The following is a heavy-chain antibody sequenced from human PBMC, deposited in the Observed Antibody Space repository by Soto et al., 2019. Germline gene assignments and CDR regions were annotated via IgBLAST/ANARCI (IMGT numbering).Heavy chain of an antibody. CDR1: GYTFTGYY. J-gene: IGHJ4*02. Sequence: QVQLVQSGAEVKKPGASVKVSCKASGYTFTGYYIHWVRQAPGQGLEWMGWINPNNGDTNFAQKFQGRVTLTRDTSTSTAYMELSSLRFDDTAVYYCARHSGYDYVFAYWGQGTLVPVSS. CDR3: ARHSGYDYVFAY. V-gene: IGHV1-2*02. CDR2: INPNNGDT. D-gene: IGHD5-12*01.